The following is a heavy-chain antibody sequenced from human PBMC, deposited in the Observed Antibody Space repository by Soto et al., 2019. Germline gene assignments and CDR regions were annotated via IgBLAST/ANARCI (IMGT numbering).Heavy chain of an antibody. CDR1: GGTFSSYA. CDR2: IIPIFGTA. CDR3: ARGYCSGGSCYRYYYYYSGMDV. J-gene: IGHJ6*02. Sequence: QVQLVQSGAEVKKPGSSVKVSCKASGGTFSSYAISWVRQAPGQGLEWMGGIIPIFGTANYAQKFQGRVTITADESTRTAYMELSRLRSEETAVYYCARGYCSGGSCYRYYYYYSGMDVWGQGTTVTVSS. D-gene: IGHD2-15*01. V-gene: IGHV1-69*01.